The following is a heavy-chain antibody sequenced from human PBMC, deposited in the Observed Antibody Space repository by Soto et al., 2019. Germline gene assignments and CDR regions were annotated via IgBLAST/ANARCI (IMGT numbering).Heavy chain of an antibody. V-gene: IGHV4-34*01. CDR3: ARGERVRLAYCGGDCYKWGWAYFDY. CDR2: INHSGST. Sequence: PSETLSLTCAVYGGSFSGYYWSWIRQPPGKGLEWIGEINHSGSTNYNPSLKSRVTISVDTSKNQFSLKLSSVTAADTAVYYCARGERVRLAYCGGDCYKWGWAYFDYWGQGTLVTSPQ. D-gene: IGHD2-21*02. J-gene: IGHJ4*02. CDR1: GGSFSGYY.